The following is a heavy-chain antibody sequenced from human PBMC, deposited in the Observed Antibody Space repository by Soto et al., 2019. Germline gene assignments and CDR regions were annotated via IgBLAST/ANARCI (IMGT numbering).Heavy chain of an antibody. CDR3: ASRYCSGGSCYWVHYGMDV. V-gene: IGHV1-69*01. D-gene: IGHD2-15*01. CDR1: GGTFSSYA. Sequence: QVQLVQSGAEVKKPGSSVKVSCKASGGTFSSYAISWVRQAPGQGLEWMGGIIPIFGTANYAQKFQGRVTIAADESTSTAYMELSSLRCEDMAVYDCASRYCSGGSCYWVHYGMDVWGQGTTVTASS. CDR2: IIPIFGTA. J-gene: IGHJ6*02.